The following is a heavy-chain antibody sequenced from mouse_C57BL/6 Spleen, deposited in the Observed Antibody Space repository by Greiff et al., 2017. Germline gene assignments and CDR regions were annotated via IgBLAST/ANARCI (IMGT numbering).Heavy chain of an antibody. D-gene: IGHD3-1*01. V-gene: IGHV14-1*01. Sequence: EVKLMESGAELVRPGASVKLSCTASGFNIKDYYMHWVKQRPEQGLEWIGRIDPEDGDTEYDPKFPGKATMTADTSSNTADLQLSSRTSEDTAVYYCTTSGDGRYFDYWGQGTTLTVSS. CDR1: GFNIKDYY. CDR3: TTSGDGRYFDY. CDR2: IDPEDGDT. J-gene: IGHJ2*01.